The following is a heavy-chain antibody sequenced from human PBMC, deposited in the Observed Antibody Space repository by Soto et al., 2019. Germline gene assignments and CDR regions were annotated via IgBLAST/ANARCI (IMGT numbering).Heavy chain of an antibody. CDR2: IYPGDSDT. CDR3: ARRGRGYSYGYDYYYGMDV. Sequence: GESLKISCKGSGYSFTSYWIGWVRQMPGIGLEWMGIIYPGDSDTRYSPSFQGQVTISADKSISTAYLQWSSLKASDTAMYYCARRGRGYSYGYDYYYGMDVWGQGTTVTVSS. D-gene: IGHD5-18*01. CDR1: GYSFTSYW. V-gene: IGHV5-51*01. J-gene: IGHJ6*02.